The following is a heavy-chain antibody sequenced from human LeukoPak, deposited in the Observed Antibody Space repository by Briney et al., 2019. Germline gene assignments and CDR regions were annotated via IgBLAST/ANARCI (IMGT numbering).Heavy chain of an antibody. CDR1: GFTFSSYG. Sequence: GGTLRLSCAASGFTFSSYGMSWVRQAPGKGLEWVSAISGSGRGGSTYYADSVKGRFTISRDNSKNTLYLQMNSLRAEDTAVYYCAKAGSIRFDYWGQGTLVTVSS. CDR2: ISGSGRGGST. CDR3: AKAGSIRFDY. J-gene: IGHJ4*02. V-gene: IGHV3-23*01. D-gene: IGHD1-26*01.